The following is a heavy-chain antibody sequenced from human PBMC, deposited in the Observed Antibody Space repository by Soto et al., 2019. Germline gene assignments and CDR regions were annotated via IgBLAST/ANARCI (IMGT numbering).Heavy chain of an antibody. D-gene: IGHD3-16*01. V-gene: IGHV4-31*03. CDR1: GGSISSGGYY. Sequence: QVQLQESGPGLVKPSQTLSLTCTVSGGSISSGGYYWSWIRQHPGKGLEWIGYIYYSESTHYNPPRKSRVTISVDTSKSQLSLKLSSVTAADTAVYYCARAWGGYFDCWGQGTLVTVSS. CDR3: ARAWGGYFDC. CDR2: IYYSEST. J-gene: IGHJ4*02.